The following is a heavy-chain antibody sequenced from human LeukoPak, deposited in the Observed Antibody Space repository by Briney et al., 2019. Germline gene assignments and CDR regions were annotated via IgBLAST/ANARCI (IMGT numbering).Heavy chain of an antibody. J-gene: IGHJ4*02. V-gene: IGHV1-69*13. D-gene: IGHD6-13*01. Sequence: GASVTVSCKASGGTFSSYAISWVRQAPGQGLEWMGGIIPIFGTANYAQKFQGRVTITADESTSTAYMELSSLRSEDTAVYYRARDGLSSSWTNWGQGTLVTVSP. CDR2: IIPIFGTA. CDR3: ARDGLSSSWTN. CDR1: GGTFSSYA.